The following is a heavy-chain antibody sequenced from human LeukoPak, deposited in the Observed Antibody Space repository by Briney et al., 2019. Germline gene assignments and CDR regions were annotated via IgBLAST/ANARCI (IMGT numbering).Heavy chain of an antibody. V-gene: IGHV4-38-2*01. J-gene: IGHJ4*02. CDR2: IYHSGST. CDR1: GYSISSGYY. D-gene: IGHD3-3*01. CDR3: ARQGTIFGVTNFDY. Sequence: PSETLSLTCAVSGYSISSGYYWGWIRPPPGKGLEWIGSIYHSGSTYYNPSLKSRVTISVDTSKNQFSLKLSSVTAADTAVYYCARQGTIFGVTNFDYWGRGTLVTVSS.